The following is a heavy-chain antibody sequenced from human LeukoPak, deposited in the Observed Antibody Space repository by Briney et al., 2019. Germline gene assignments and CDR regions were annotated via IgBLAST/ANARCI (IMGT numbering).Heavy chain of an antibody. D-gene: IGHD3-22*01. Sequence: SETLSLTCAVYGGSFSGYYWSWIRQPPGKGLEWIGEINHSGSTNYNPSLKSRVTISVDTSKNQFSLKLSSVTAADTAVYYCAGGHYDSSGYYYWGQGTLVTVSS. CDR1: GGSFSGYY. V-gene: IGHV4-34*01. CDR3: AGGHYDSSGYYY. CDR2: INHSGST. J-gene: IGHJ4*02.